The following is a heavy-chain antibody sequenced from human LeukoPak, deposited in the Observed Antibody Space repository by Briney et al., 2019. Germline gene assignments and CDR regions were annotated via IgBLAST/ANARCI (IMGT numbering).Heavy chain of an antibody. CDR1: GFTFSSYS. J-gene: IGHJ6*03. V-gene: IGHV3-21*01. Sequence: GGSLRLSCAASGFTFSSYSMNWVHQAPGKGLEWVSSISSSSSYIYYADSVKGRFTISRDNAKNSLYLQMNSLRAEDTAVYYCARDVSDTPWNFYYYYYMDVWGKGTTVTISS. CDR3: ARDVSDTPWNFYYYYYMDV. D-gene: IGHD1-7*01. CDR2: ISSSSSYI.